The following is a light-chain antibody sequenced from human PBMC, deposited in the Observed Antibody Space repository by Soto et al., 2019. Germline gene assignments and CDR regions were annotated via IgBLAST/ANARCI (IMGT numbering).Light chain of an antibody. V-gene: IGKV3-20*01. J-gene: IGKJ1*01. CDR2: AAS. Sequence: EIVLTQSPGSLSLSPGDRATLSCRASQTVTSNYLAWYKQKPGQAPKILIYAASSWATGIPVKFSGGGSGTDFTLTITRLEPEDFAVYYCHQYGDAPQTFGQGNKVEIK. CDR1: QTVTSNY. CDR3: HQYGDAPQT.